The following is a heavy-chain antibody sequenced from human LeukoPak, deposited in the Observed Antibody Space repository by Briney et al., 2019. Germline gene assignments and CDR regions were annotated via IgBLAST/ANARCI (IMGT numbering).Heavy chain of an antibody. V-gene: IGHV1-18*01. CDR1: GYTFTSYG. CDR3: ARDPPATTAFDV. Sequence: ASVKVSCKASGYTFTSYGISWVRQAPGQGLEWMGWISAYNGNTNYAQKLQGRVTMTWDTSMSTAYMEVTRLTSDDTAMFYCARDPPATTAFDVWGQGTMVIVSS. J-gene: IGHJ3*01. CDR2: ISAYNGNT. D-gene: IGHD1-1*01.